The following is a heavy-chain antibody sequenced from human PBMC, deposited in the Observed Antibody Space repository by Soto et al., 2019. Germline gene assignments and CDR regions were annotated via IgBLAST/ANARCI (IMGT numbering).Heavy chain of an antibody. CDR1: GGSFSGYY. CDR3: ARGGDCSGGSCYSGAFDI. Sequence: SETLSLTCAVYGGSFSGYYWSWIRQPPGKGLEWIGEINHSGSTNYNPSLKSRVTISVDTSKNQFSLKLSSVTAADTAVYYCARGGDCSGGSCYSGAFDIWGQGTMVTVSS. J-gene: IGHJ3*02. V-gene: IGHV4-34*01. CDR2: INHSGST. D-gene: IGHD2-15*01.